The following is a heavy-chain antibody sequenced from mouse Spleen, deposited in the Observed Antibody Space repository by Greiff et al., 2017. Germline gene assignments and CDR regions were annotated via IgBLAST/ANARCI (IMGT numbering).Heavy chain of an antibody. D-gene: IGHD3-2*01. V-gene: IGHV1-85*01. CDR2: IYPGDGSI. CDR1: DDTFTNYD. J-gene: IGHJ3*01. CDR3: ARDSSGYDH. Sequence: VQLQESGPELVKPGASVKLSCKASDDTFTNYDINWVKQRPGQGLEWIGWIYPGDGSIKYNEKFKGKATLTVDTSSSTAYMELHSLTSEDSAVYFCARDSSGYDHWGQGTLVTVST.